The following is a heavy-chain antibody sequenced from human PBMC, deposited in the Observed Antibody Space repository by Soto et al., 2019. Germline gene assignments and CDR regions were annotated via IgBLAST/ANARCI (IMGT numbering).Heavy chain of an antibody. J-gene: IGHJ4*02. CDR2: ITGSSNYI. CDR3: GRDNNFYASGSGVDY. Sequence: EVQLVESGGGLVEPGGSLKLSCEASGFTFSSSSMNWVRQAQGKGLEWVSSITGSSNYIHYTDSVKGRFTISRDNAKNSLFLQMNSLRAEDTAVYYCGRDNNFYASGSGVDYWGQGTLVTVSS. D-gene: IGHD3-10*01. V-gene: IGHV3-21*01. CDR1: GFTFSSSS.